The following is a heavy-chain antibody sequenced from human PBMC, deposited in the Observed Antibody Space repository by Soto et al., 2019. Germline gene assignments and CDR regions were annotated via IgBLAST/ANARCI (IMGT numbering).Heavy chain of an antibody. D-gene: IGHD1-26*01. Sequence: QVQLVQSGAEEKKPGASVKVSCKASGYTFTSYAMHWVRQAPGQRLEWMGWINAGNGNTKYSQKFQGRVTITRDTAASTAYMELSSLRSEDTAVYYCARGGALGGSFVDYWGQGTLVTVSS. V-gene: IGHV1-3*05. J-gene: IGHJ4*02. CDR2: INAGNGNT. CDR1: GYTFTSYA. CDR3: ARGGALGGSFVDY.